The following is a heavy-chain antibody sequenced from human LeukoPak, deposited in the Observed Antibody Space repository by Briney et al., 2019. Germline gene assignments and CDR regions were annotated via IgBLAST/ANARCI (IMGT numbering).Heavy chain of an antibody. J-gene: IGHJ4*02. D-gene: IGHD2-15*01. V-gene: IGHV1-69*05. CDR3: ARDVSGGSWYFDH. CDR1: GGSFSSFG. Sequence: SVKVSCTASGGSFSSFGVSWLRQAPGQGFEWMGGIIPLFRTADYAQKFQGRVTISTDESRITVYMELSSLRSEDTAKYYCARDVSGGSWYFDHWGQGTLVTVSS. CDR2: IIPLFRTA.